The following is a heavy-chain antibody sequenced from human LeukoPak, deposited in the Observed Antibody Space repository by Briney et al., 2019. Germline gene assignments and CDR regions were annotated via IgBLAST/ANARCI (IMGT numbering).Heavy chain of an antibody. V-gene: IGHV1-46*01. CDR3: ARTNKGIFGVVTARRGYFQH. CDR1: GYTFTSYY. J-gene: IGHJ1*01. CDR2: INPSGGST. Sequence: APVKVSCKASGYTFTSYYMHWVRQAPGQGLEWMGIINPSGGSTSYAQKFQGRVTMTRDTSTSTVYMELSSLRSEDTAVYYCARTNKGIFGVVTARRGYFQHWGQGTLVTVSS. D-gene: IGHD3-3*01.